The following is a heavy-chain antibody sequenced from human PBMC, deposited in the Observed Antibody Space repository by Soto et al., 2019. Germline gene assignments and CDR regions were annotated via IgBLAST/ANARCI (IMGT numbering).Heavy chain of an antibody. V-gene: IGHV4-30-4*01. Sequence: SETLSLTCTVSGGSISSGDYYWSWIRQPPGKGLEWIGYIYYSGSTYYNPSLKSRVTISVDTSKNQFSLKLSSVTAADTAVYYCASEELGYCTNGVCYTRDYWGQGTLVTVS. CDR3: ASEELGYCTNGVCYTRDY. D-gene: IGHD2-8*01. CDR2: IYYSGST. J-gene: IGHJ4*02. CDR1: GGSISSGDYY.